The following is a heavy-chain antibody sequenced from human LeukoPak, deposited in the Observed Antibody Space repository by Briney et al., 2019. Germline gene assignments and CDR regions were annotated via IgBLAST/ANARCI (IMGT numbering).Heavy chain of an antibody. Sequence: SETLSLTCTVSGGSISSYYWSWIRQPPGKGLEWIGYIYYSGSTNYNPSLKSRVTISVDTSKNQFSLKLSSVTAADTAVYYCASTVAAAMSDYYYGMDVWGKGTTVTVFS. CDR2: IYYSGST. CDR3: ASTVAAAMSDYYYGMDV. CDR1: GGSISSYY. V-gene: IGHV4-59*01. D-gene: IGHD2-2*01. J-gene: IGHJ6*04.